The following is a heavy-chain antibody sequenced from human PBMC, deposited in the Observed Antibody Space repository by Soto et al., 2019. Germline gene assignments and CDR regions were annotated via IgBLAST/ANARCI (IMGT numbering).Heavy chain of an antibody. V-gene: IGHV4-59*01. CDR1: GGSISSYY. CDR2: IYYSGST. Sequence: QVQLQESGPGLVKPSETLSLMCTVSGGSISSYYWSWIRQPPGKGLEWIGYIYYSGSTNYNPSLRSRVTISVATSKNQFSLKLSSVTAADTAVYYCARERRDGYKHYLDYWGQGTLVTVSS. CDR3: ARERRDGYKHYLDY. D-gene: IGHD5-12*01. J-gene: IGHJ4*02.